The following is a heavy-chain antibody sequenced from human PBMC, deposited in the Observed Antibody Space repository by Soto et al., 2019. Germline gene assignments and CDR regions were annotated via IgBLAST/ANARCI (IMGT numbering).Heavy chain of an antibody. Sequence: QLQLQESGPGLVKPSETLSLTCAVSGGSISSSSYYWGWIRQPPGKGLEWIGSIYYSGSTYYTPSLQSRVAISVDPSKKQFSLKLNSVTAADTAVYYCARRTVNIRTFYSGLKTHCFDYWGQGTLVTVSS. J-gene: IGHJ4*02. CDR1: GGSISSSSYY. D-gene: IGHD6-19*01. CDR3: ARRTVNIRTFYSGLKTHCFDY. V-gene: IGHV4-39*01. CDR2: IYYSGST.